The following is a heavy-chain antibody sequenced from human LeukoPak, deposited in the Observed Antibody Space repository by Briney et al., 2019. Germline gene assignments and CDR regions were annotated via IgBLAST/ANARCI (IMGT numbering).Heavy chain of an antibody. V-gene: IGHV4-4*07. J-gene: IGHJ5*02. CDR3: ARDRLWFGELRSKTYPFDP. CDR2: IYTSGST. CDR1: GGSISSYY. Sequence: KTSETLSLTCTVSGGSISSYYWSWIRQPAGKGLEWIGRIYTSGSTNYNPSLKSRVTMSVDTSKNQFSLKLSSVTAADTAVYYCARDRLWFGELRSKTYPFDPWGQGTLVTVSS. D-gene: IGHD3-10*01.